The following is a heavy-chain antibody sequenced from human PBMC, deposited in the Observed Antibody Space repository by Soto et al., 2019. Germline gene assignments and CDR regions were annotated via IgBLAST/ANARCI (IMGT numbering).Heavy chain of an antibody. V-gene: IGHV3-9*01. Sequence: GGSLRLSCAASGLTFDDYAMHWVRQAPGKGLEWVSGISWNSGSIGYADSVKGRFTISRDNAKNSLYQQMNSLRAEDTALYYCAKGGSYSSSWYWDNWFDPWGQGTLVTVSS. CDR1: GLTFDDYA. J-gene: IGHJ5*02. D-gene: IGHD6-13*01. CDR2: ISWNSGSI. CDR3: AKGGSYSSSWYWDNWFDP.